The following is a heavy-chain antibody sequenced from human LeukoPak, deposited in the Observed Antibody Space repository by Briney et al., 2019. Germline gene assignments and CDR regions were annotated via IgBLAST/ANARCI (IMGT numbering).Heavy chain of an antibody. CDR3: TKTHCGGGSCDKFDS. CDR1: GASVSTYF. CDR2: VYASGTT. J-gene: IGHJ5*01. V-gene: IGHV4-4*07. D-gene: IGHD2-21*01. Sequence: SETLSLTCTVSGASVSTYFWSWIRQPAGKTMEWIGRVYASGTTYYNPSLRSRVTLSIDTSKNQFSLSLNSVTAADTAVHYCTKTHCGGGSCDKFDSWGQGILVTVSS.